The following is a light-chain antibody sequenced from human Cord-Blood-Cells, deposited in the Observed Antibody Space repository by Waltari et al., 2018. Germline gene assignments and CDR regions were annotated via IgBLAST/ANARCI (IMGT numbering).Light chain of an antibody. V-gene: IGKV1-39*01. J-gene: IGKJ4*01. Sequence: DIQMTQSQSSRSASAGDRDTITCRASKSISSHLNWYQQKPGKAPTLLIYDASSLQSGCPSRCSGSGSETDFTLTISSLQPEDFATYYSQQSYSTPRTFGGGTKVEIK. CDR3: QQSYSTPRT. CDR1: KSISSH. CDR2: DAS.